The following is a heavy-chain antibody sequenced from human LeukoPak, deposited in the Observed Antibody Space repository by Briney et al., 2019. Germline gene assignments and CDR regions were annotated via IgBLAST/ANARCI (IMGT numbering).Heavy chain of an antibody. Sequence: SVKVSCKASGGTFSSYAISWVRQAPGQGLEWMGRIIPIFGTTNYAQKFQDRVTITADKSTSTAYMELSSLRSEDTAVYYCASEYSSSSEFDYWGQGTLVTVSS. CDR1: GGTFSSYA. CDR3: ASEYSSSSEFDY. D-gene: IGHD6-6*01. CDR2: IIPIFGTT. V-gene: IGHV1-69*06. J-gene: IGHJ4*02.